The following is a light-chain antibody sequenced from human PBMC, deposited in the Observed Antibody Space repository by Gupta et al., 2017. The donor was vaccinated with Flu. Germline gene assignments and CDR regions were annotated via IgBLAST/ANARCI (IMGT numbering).Light chain of an antibody. V-gene: IGLV2-8*01. CDR2: EVR. CDR1: TNDIGNYNH. J-gene: IGLJ2*01. Sequence: QSDLTQPPSASGSPGQSVTISCTGTTNDIGNYNHISWYQHHPDRAPRLLIFEVRGRPSGVPYRFAGSKSGNTASLTVSGLQLDDEAVYYCASYVGSNLLFGGGTKLTVL. CDR3: ASYVGSNLL.